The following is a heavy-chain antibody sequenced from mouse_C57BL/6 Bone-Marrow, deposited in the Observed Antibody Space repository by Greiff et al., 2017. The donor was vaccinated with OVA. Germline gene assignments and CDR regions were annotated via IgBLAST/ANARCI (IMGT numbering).Heavy chain of an antibody. Sequence: EVKLMESGGGLVQPGGSLKLSCAASGFTFSDYYMYWVRQTPEKRLEWVAYISNGGGSTYYPDTVKGRFTISRDNAKNTLYLQMSRLKSEDTAMYYGARHSALRLYAMDYWGQGTSVTVSS. J-gene: IGHJ4*01. CDR2: ISNGGGST. D-gene: IGHD1-1*01. CDR3: ARHSALRLYAMDY. CDR1: GFTFSDYY. V-gene: IGHV5-12*01.